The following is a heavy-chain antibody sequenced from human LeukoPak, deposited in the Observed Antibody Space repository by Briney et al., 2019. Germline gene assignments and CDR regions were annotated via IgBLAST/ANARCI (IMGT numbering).Heavy chain of an antibody. J-gene: IGHJ6*02. Sequence: PGGSLRLSCAASGFTFSSYAMSWARQAPGKGLEWVSAISGSGGSTYYADSVKGRFTISRDNSKNTLYLQMNSLRAGDTAVYYCAKVALNYYGSGSYYGMDVWGQGTTVTVSS. D-gene: IGHD3-10*01. V-gene: IGHV3-23*01. CDR3: AKVALNYYGSGSYYGMDV. CDR2: ISGSGGST. CDR1: GFTFSSYA.